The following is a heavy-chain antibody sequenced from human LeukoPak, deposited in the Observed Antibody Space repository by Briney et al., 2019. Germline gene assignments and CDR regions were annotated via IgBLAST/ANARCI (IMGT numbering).Heavy chain of an antibody. V-gene: IGHV3-7*01. CDR2: IKQDGSEK. J-gene: IGHJ4*02. CDR3: AKDPFDY. CDR1: GFTFSSYW. Sequence: GGSLRLSCAASGFTFSSYWMSWVRQAPGKGLEWVANIKQDGSEKYYVDSVKDRFTISRDSSKNTLYLQMNSLRAEDTAVYYCAKDPFDYWGQGTLVTVSS.